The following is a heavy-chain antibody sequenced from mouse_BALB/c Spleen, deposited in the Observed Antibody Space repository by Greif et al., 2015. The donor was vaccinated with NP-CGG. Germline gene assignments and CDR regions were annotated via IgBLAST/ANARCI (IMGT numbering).Heavy chain of an antibody. J-gene: IGHJ2*01. CDR1: GFNIKDTY. D-gene: IGHD4-1*01. Sequence: EVKLMESGAELVKPGASVKLSCTASGFNIKDTYMHWAKQRPEQGLGWIGRIDPANGNTKYDPKFQGKATITADTSSNTAYLQLSSLTSEDTAVYYCARTGGYYFDYWGQGTTLTVSS. CDR2: IDPANGNT. CDR3: ARTGGYYFDY. V-gene: IGHV14-3*02.